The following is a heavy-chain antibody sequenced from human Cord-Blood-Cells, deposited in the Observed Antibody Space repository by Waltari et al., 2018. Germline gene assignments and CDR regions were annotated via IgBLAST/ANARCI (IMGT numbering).Heavy chain of an antibody. D-gene: IGHD7-27*01. CDR3: ASSKTGLRAFDI. J-gene: IGHJ3*02. CDR2: ISSSSSYI. Sequence: EVQLVESGGGLVKPGGSLRLSRAASGFTSSSSRLNWVRQAPGKGLEWVSSISSSSSYIYYADSVKGRFTISRDNAKNSLYLQMNSLRAEDMAVYYCASSKTGLRAFDIWGQGTMVTVSS. CDR1: GFTSSSSR. V-gene: IGHV3-21*01.